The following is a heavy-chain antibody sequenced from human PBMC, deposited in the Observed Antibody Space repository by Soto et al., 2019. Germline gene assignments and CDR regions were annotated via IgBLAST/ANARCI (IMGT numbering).Heavy chain of an antibody. V-gene: IGHV4-39*02. CDR2: IYYDGTP. CDR3: ARFFGNAFDV. D-gene: IGHD3-3*01. J-gene: IGHJ3*01. Sequence: QLQLQESGPGLVKPSETLSLTCSVSGGSISTDSHNWDWIRQSPGKGLEWIGTIYYDGTPSYNPSLRGQATISGDTSRNHFSLKVKSGAAADTAMYFCARFFGNAFDVWGKGTMVKVSS. CDR1: GGSISTDSHN.